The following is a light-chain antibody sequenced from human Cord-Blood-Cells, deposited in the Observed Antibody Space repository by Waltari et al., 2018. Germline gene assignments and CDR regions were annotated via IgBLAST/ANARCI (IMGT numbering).Light chain of an antibody. V-gene: IGLV2-14*03. CDR2: DVS. J-gene: IGLJ3*02. CDR1: SSDVGGYNY. Sequence: QSALTQPASVSGSPGQSITISCTGTSSDVGGYNYVSWYQQHPGKAPTLMIYDVSNRPSGVSNRFSGSKSCNTASLTISGLQAEDEADYYCSSYTSSSTLFGGGTKLTVL. CDR3: SSYTSSSTL.